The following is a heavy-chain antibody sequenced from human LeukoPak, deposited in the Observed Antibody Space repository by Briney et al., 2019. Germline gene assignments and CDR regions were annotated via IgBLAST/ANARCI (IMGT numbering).Heavy chain of an antibody. CDR2: IIPIFGTA. CDR1: GGTFSSYA. D-gene: IGHD2-2*01. J-gene: IGHJ6*02. V-gene: IGHV1-69*13. Sequence: GASVKVSCKASGGTFSSYAISWVRQAPGQGLEWMGGIIPIFGTANYAQKFQGRVTITADESTSTAYMELSSLRSEDTAVYYCATSLEADSYCSSTSCYGSYYYYGMDVWGQGTTVTVSS. CDR3: ATSLEADSYCSSTSCYGSYYYYGMDV.